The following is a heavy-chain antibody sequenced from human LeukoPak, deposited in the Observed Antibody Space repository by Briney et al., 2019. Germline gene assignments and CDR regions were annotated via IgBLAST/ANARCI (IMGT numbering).Heavy chain of an antibody. CDR3: ARADCGGDCYLYY. V-gene: IGHV3-33*01. CDR2: IWYDGSNK. Sequence: PGGSLRLSCAASGFTFSSYGMHWVRQAPGKGLEWVAVIWYDGSNKYYADSVKGRFTISRDNSKNTLYLQMNSLRAEDTAVYYCARADCGGDCYLYYWGQGTLVTVSS. D-gene: IGHD2-21*02. J-gene: IGHJ4*02. CDR1: GFTFSSYG.